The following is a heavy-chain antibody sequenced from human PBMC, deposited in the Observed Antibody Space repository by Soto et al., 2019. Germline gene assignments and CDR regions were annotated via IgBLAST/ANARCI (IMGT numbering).Heavy chain of an antibody. CDR3: AKRVAYTSSSAYFDY. CDR2: INNNGRET. V-gene: IGHV3-23*01. D-gene: IGHD6-6*01. Sequence: EVQLLESGGGLVQPGGSLRLSCAASGFSFRNSGMTWVRQAPGTGLEWVSSINNNGRETYYADSVKDRFTISRDDSKNTVFLQMNNLRAEDTALYYCAKRVAYTSSSAYFDYWGQGALVSVSS. J-gene: IGHJ4*02. CDR1: GFSFRNSG.